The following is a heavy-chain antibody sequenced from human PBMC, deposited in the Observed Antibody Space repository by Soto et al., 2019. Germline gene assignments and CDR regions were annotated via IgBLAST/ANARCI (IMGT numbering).Heavy chain of an antibody. Sequence: SETLSLTCTVSGGSISSSYWSWIRQPPGKGLEWIGYIYDSGSTYYNSSLKSRVTMSVDTSKNQFSLKLSSVTAADTAVYYCARARQYYDILTGPFDYWGQGTLVTV. CDR1: GGSISSSY. CDR2: IYDSGST. D-gene: IGHD3-9*01. J-gene: IGHJ4*02. V-gene: IGHV4-59*08. CDR3: ARARQYYDILTGPFDY.